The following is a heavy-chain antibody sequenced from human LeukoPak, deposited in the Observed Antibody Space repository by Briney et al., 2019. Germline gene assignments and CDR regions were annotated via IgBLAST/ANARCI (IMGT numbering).Heavy chain of an antibody. CDR3: ARQAGSYSQYYFDY. CDR2: IYYSGST. V-gene: IGHV4-59*08. J-gene: IGHJ4*02. Sequence: PSETLSLTCTVSGGSINSYYWSWIRQPPGKGLEWIGYIYYSGSTNYNPSLKSRLTISVDTSKNQFSLKLSPVTAADTAVYYCARQAGSYSQYYFDYWGQGTLVTVSS. CDR1: GGSINSYY. D-gene: IGHD3-10*01.